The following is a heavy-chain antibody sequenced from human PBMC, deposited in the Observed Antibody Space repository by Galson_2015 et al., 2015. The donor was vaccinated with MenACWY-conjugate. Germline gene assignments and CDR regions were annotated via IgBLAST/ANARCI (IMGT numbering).Heavy chain of an antibody. CDR3: ARDDSPGGDPQLDAFDI. CDR1: GFTFSSYS. Sequence: SLRLSCAASGFTFSSYSMNWVHQAPGKGLEWVSYISSSSSTIYYADSVKGRFTISRDNAKNSLYLQMNSLRAEDTAVYYCARDDSPGGDPQLDAFDIWGQGTMVTVSS. D-gene: IGHD3-22*01. V-gene: IGHV3-48*04. CDR2: ISSSSSTI. J-gene: IGHJ3*02.